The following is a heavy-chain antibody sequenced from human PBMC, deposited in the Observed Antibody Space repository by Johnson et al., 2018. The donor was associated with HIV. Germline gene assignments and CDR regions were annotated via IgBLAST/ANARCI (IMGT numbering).Heavy chain of an antibody. CDR2: ISGSGGST. V-gene: IGHV3-23*04. D-gene: IGHD6-13*01. Sequence: VQLVESGGGVVQPGRSLRLSCAVSGLTFSSYAINWVRQAPGKGLEWVSGISGSGGSTYYADSVKGRFTISRDNSKNTLYLQMNSLRAEDTAVYYCAKQNSRWFADAFDIWGQGTMVTVSS. CDR1: GLTFSSYA. CDR3: AKQNSRWFADAFDI. J-gene: IGHJ3*02.